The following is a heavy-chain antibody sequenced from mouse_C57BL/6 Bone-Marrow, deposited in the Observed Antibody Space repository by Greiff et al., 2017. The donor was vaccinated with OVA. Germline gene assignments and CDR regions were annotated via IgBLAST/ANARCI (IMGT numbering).Heavy chain of an antibody. CDR3: ARSAGLSLAY. J-gene: IGHJ3*01. V-gene: IGHV1-52*01. CDR1: GYTFTSYW. Sequence: VQLQQSGAELVRPGSSVKLSCKASGYTFTSYWMHWVKQRPIQGLEWIGNIDPSDSETHYNQKFKDKATLTVDKSSSTAYMQLSSLTSEDSAVYYCARSAGLSLAYWGQGTLVTVSA. D-gene: IGHD6-5*01. CDR2: IDPSDSET.